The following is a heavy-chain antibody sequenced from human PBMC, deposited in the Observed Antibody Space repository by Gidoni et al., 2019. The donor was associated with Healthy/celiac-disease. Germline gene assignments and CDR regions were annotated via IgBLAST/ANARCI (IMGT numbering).Heavy chain of an antibody. CDR3: ARNGDSSSWYRLDY. CDR1: GGSISSSSYY. V-gene: IGHV4-39*01. CDR2: IYYSGST. Sequence: QLQLQESGPGLVKPSETLSLTCTVSGGSISSSSYYWGWIRQPPGKGLEWIGSIYYSGSTYYNPSLKSRVTISVDTSKNQFSLKLSSVTAADTAVYYCARNGDSSSWYRLDYWGQGTLVTVSS. D-gene: IGHD6-13*01. J-gene: IGHJ4*02.